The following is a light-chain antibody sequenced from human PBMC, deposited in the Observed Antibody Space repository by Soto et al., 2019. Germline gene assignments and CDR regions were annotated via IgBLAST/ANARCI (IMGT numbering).Light chain of an antibody. CDR1: SSDVGGYNY. Sequence: CALTHPASVSESPGQSSTISCTGTSSDVGGYNYVSWYQQHPGKAPKLMIYEVSNRPLGVSNRFSGSKSGNTASLTISGLQAEDEADYYCTSYTSSSTLDVFGTGTKVTVL. J-gene: IGLJ1*01. CDR2: EVS. V-gene: IGLV2-14*01. CDR3: TSYTSSSTLDV.